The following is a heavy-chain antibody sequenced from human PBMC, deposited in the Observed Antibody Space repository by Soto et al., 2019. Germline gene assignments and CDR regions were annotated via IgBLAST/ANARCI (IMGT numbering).Heavy chain of an antibody. J-gene: IGHJ4*02. V-gene: IGHV1-69*01. CDR2: IIPIFGTA. CDR3: ARDGGRHIGAIDY. Sequence: QVQLVQSGAEVKKPGSSVKVSCKASGGTFSSYSINWVRQAPGQGLEWMGEIIPIFGTANYAQKFQGRGTITADESTSTAYMELSSLRSEDTTVYYCARDGGRHIGAIDYWGQGTLVTVSS. D-gene: IGHD1-26*01. CDR1: GGTFSSYS.